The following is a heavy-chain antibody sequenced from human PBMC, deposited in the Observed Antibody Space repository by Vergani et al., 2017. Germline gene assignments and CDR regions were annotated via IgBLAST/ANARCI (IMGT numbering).Heavy chain of an antibody. CDR1: GFTVSSNY. J-gene: IGHJ1*01. Sequence: EVQLVESGGGLIQPGGSLRLSCAASGFTVSSNYMSWVRQAPGKGLEWVSVIYSGGSTYYADSVKGRFTISRDNSKNTLYLQMNSLRAEDTAVYYCARVEWELLTAKXFQHWGQGTLVTVSS. CDR3: ARVEWELLTAKXFQH. CDR2: IYSGGST. V-gene: IGHV3-53*01. D-gene: IGHD1-26*01.